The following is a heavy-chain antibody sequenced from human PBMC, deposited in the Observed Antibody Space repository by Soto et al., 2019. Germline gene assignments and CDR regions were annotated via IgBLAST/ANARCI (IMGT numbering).Heavy chain of an antibody. J-gene: IGHJ4*02. CDR2: IKEDATEI. D-gene: IGHD3-22*01. V-gene: IGHV3-7*03. CDR1: GFTFTSYW. Sequence: GGSLRLSCAASGFTFTSYWMTWVRQGPGRGLEWVASIKEDATEIYYVDSVKGRFTISRDNAWNSVHLQMHSLRAEDTAVYYCARDLSYYDSSGSIDYWGQGTLVTSPQ. CDR3: ARDLSYYDSSGSIDY.